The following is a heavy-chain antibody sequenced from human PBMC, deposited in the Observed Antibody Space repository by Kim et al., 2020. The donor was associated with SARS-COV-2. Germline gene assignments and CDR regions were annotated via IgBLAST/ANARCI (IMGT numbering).Heavy chain of an antibody. CDR2: INTNTGNP. J-gene: IGHJ4*02. Sequence: ASVKVSCKASGYTFTTYGMNWVRQAPGQGLEWMGWINTNTGNPTFAQGFTGGFVFSLDTSVSTAYLQISSLKAEDTAVYYCARTFYDSSAYYYVDYWGQGTLVTVSS. V-gene: IGHV7-4-1*02. CDR1: GYTFTTYG. D-gene: IGHD3-22*01. CDR3: ARTFYDSSAYYYVDY.